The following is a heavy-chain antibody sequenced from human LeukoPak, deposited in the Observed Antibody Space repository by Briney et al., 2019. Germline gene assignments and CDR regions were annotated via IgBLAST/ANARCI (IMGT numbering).Heavy chain of an antibody. J-gene: IGHJ5*02. CDR2: VNPNNGGT. CDR3: ARTSRAVGFGDFDWFDP. D-gene: IGHD3-10*01. CDR1: GYTFTDYY. V-gene: IGHV1-2*02. Sequence: VASVKVSCKASGYTFTDYYMNWVRQAPGQGLEWMGWVNPNNGGTDSAQKFRGRVTMTRDTSIRTDYMELSRLRSDDTAVYYCARTSRAVGFGDFDWFDPWGQGTLVTVSS.